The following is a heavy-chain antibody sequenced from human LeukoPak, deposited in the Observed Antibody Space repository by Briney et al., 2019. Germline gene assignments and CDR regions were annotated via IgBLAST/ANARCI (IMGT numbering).Heavy chain of an antibody. CDR2: IRYDGSNK. CDR3: AKGGYSYGDPFLSPTLYFDY. J-gene: IGHJ4*02. CDR1: GFTFSSYG. D-gene: IGHD5-18*01. V-gene: IGHV3-30*02. Sequence: GGSLRLSCAASGFTFSSYGMHWVRQAPGKGLEWVAFIRYDGSNKYYADSVKGRFTISRDNSKNTLYLQMNSLRAEDTAVYYCAKGGYSYGDPFLSPTLYFDYWGQGTLVTVSS.